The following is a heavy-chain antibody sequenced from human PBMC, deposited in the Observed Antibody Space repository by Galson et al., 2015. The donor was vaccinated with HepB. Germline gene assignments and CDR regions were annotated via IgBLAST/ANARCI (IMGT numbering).Heavy chain of an antibody. CDR1: GYAFSSYS. CDR2: ISAYNRKT. V-gene: IGHV1-18*01. Sequence: SVKVSCKVSGYAFSSYSIPWVRQAPGQGLEWMGWISAYNRKTNYAQKFQGRVTMTTDTSTSTAYMELRRLGSDDTAVYYCARGVFVVGVAAIQNNWVDPWGQGTLVTVS. J-gene: IGHJ5*02. D-gene: IGHD2-15*01. CDR3: ARGVFVVGVAAIQNNWVDP.